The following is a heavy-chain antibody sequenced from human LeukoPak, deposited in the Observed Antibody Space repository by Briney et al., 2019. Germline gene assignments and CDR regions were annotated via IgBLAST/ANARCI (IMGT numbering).Heavy chain of an antibody. CDR1: GFTFSSYA. V-gene: IGHV3-30-3*01. D-gene: IGHD3-3*01. CDR3: ARVPSGRDFWSGYFDY. CDR2: ISYDGSNK. Sequence: GGSLRLSCAASGFTFSSYAMHWVRQAPGKGLEWVAVISYDGSNKYYADSVKGRFTISRDNSKNTLYLQMNSLRAEDTAVYYCARVPSGRDFWSGYFDYWGQGTLVTVSS. J-gene: IGHJ4*02.